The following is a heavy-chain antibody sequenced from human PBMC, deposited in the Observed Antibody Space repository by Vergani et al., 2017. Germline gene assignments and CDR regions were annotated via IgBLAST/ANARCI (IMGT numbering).Heavy chain of an antibody. J-gene: IGHJ4*02. CDR2: IYYSGST. CDR1: GGSISSSSYY. V-gene: IGHV4-39*01. CDR3: IRDYDSSGYFDY. Sequence: QLQLQESGPGLVKPSETLSLTCTVSGGSISSSSYYWGWIRQPPGKGLGWIGSIYYSGSTYYNPSLKSRVTISVDTSKNQFSLKLSSVTAADTAVYYCIRDYDSSGYFDYWGQGTLVTVSS. D-gene: IGHD3-22*01.